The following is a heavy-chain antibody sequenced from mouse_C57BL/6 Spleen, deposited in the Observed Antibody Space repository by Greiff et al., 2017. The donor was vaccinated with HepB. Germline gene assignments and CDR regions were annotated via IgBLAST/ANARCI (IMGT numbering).Heavy chain of an antibody. Sequence: EVMLVESGGGLVKPGGSLKLSCAASGFTFSDYGMHWVRQAPEKGLEWVAYISSGSSTIYYADTVKGRVTISRDNAKNTLYLQMTSLRSEDTSMYYCAVDYDGSSDEYIDVWGTGTTVTVSS. CDR3: AVDYDGSSDEYIDV. CDR1: GFTFSDYG. CDR2: ISSGSSTI. J-gene: IGHJ1*03. D-gene: IGHD1-1*01. V-gene: IGHV5-17*01.